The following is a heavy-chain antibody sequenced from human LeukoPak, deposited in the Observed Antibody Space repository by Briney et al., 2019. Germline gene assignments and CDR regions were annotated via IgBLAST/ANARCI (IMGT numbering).Heavy chain of an antibody. CDR2: TYYSGST. D-gene: IGHD5/OR15-5a*01. Sequence: SETLSLTCTVSGGSISSYYWSWIRQPPGKELEWIGYTYYSGSTNYNPSLKSRVTISVDTSKNQFSLKLSSVTAADTAVYYCARDLPSSLYEVWGQGTLVTVSS. CDR1: GGSISSYY. J-gene: IGHJ4*02. CDR3: ARDLPSSLYEV. V-gene: IGHV4-59*01.